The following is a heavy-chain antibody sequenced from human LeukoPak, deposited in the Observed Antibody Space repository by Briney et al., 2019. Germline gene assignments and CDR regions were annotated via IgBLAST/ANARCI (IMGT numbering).Heavy chain of an antibody. CDR3: AKGRGTMVRGVFDY. J-gene: IGHJ4*02. Sequence: GGSLRLSCAASGFTFDDYAMHWVRQAPGKGLEWVSGISWNSGSIGYADSVKGRFTISRDNAKNSLYLQMNSPRAEDTALYYCAKGRGTMVRGVFDYWGQGTLVTVSS. V-gene: IGHV3-9*01. D-gene: IGHD3-10*01. CDR2: ISWNSGSI. CDR1: GFTFDDYA.